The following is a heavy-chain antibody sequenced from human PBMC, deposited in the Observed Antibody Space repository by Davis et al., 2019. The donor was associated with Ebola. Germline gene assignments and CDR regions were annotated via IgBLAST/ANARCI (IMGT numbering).Heavy chain of an antibody. CDR2: IYHSGST. CDR3: ARTTTREDWFDP. V-gene: IGHV4-4*02. J-gene: IGHJ5*02. D-gene: IGHD1-26*01. Sequence: SETLSLTCAVSGGSISSSNWWSWVRQPPGKGLEWIGEIYHSGSTNYNPSLKSRVTISVDKSKNQFTLKLSSVTAADTAVYYCARTTTREDWFDPWGQETLVTVSS. CDR1: GGSISSSNW.